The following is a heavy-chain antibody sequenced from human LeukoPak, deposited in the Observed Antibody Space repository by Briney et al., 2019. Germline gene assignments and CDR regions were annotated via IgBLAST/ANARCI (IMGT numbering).Heavy chain of an antibody. Sequence: PGGSLRLSCAASGFTFSSYSMNWVRQAPGKGREWVSYISNSSSTIYYADSVKGRFTISRDNAKNSLYLQMNSLRAEDTAVYYCARQFPYDSSGYYRSPLDYWGQGTLVTVSS. CDR1: GFTFSSYS. CDR2: ISNSSSTI. CDR3: ARQFPYDSSGYYRSPLDY. V-gene: IGHV3-48*04. J-gene: IGHJ4*02. D-gene: IGHD3-22*01.